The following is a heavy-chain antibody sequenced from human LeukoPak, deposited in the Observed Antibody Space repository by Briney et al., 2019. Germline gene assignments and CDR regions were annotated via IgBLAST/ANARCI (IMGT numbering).Heavy chain of an antibody. CDR2: ISSGATI. D-gene: IGHD4-17*01. V-gene: IGHV3-69-1*01. CDR3: ARTQTMTTVTAYDY. Sequence: GGSLRLSCAASGFTFSNYAMNWVRQAPGKGLDWVSYISSGATIYYADSVKGRFTISRDNAKNSLYLQMNSLKAEDTAVYYCARTQTMTTVTAYDYWGQGTLVTVFS. J-gene: IGHJ4*02. CDR1: GFTFSNYA.